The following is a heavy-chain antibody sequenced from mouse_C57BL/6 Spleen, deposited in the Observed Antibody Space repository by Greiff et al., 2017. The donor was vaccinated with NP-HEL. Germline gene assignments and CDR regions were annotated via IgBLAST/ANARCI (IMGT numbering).Heavy chain of an antibody. V-gene: IGHV1-15*01. J-gene: IGHJ4*01. CDR1: GYPFTDYE. D-gene: IGHD1-1*01. CDR2: IDPDTGGT. Sequence: VQLQQSGAELVRPGASVTLSCKASGYPFTDYEMHWVKQTPVHGLEWIGAIDPDTGGTAYNQKFKGKAILTADKSASTAYMELRSLTSEDSAVYYCTRSTTVVATDYAMDDWGQGTSVTVAS. CDR3: TRSTTVVATDYAMDD.